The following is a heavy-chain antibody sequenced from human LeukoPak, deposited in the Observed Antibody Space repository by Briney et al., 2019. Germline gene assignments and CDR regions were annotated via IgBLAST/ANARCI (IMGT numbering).Heavy chain of an antibody. V-gene: IGHV4-31*03. CDR3: ARVFGTGLNYGMGV. Sequence: SETLSLTCTVSGGSISSGGYYWSWIRQHPGKGLEWIGYIYYSGSTYYNPSLKSRVTISVDTSKNQFSLKLSSVTAADTAVYYCARVFGTGLNYGMGVWGQGTTVTVSS. CDR1: GGSISSGGYY. CDR2: IYYSGST. J-gene: IGHJ6*02. D-gene: IGHD3-10*02.